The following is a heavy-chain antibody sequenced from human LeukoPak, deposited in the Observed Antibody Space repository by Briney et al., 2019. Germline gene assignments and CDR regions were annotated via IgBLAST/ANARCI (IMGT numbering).Heavy chain of an antibody. CDR2: ISGSGTI. Sequence: NSSETLSLTCTVSGGSINSYWSWIRQPAGEGLEWIGRISGSGTITYNPALQSRLSISIDTSKNQFSLKLMSVTAADTAVYYCARDSGTTGEVKFDPWGQGTLVTVSS. CDR1: GGSINSY. J-gene: IGHJ5*02. V-gene: IGHV4-4*07. D-gene: IGHD3-10*01. CDR3: ARDSGTTGEVKFDP.